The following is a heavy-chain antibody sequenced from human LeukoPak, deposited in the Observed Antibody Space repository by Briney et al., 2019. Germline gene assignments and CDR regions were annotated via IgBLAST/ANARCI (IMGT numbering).Heavy chain of an antibody. CDR2: ISSSSSYI. CDR3: AREGTGDYYYYYMDV. Sequence: GALRLSCAASGFTFSSYSMNWVRQAPGKGLEWVSSISSSSSYIYYADSVKGRFTISRDNAKNSLYLQMNSLRAEDTAVYYCAREGTGDYYYYYMDVWGKGTTVTVSS. J-gene: IGHJ6*03. D-gene: IGHD3-10*01. V-gene: IGHV3-21*01. CDR1: GFTFSSYS.